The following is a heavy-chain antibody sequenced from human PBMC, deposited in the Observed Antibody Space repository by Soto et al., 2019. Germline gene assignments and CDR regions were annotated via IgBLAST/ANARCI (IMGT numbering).Heavy chain of an antibody. CDR1: GFTFSSYG. J-gene: IGHJ4*02. Sequence: HPGGSLRLSCAASGFTFSSYGMHWVRQAPGKGLEWVAVISYDGSNKYYADSVKGRFTISRDNSKNTLYLQMNSLRAEDTAVYYCAKDYDSSGYYFSDYWGQGTLVTVSS. CDR3: AKDYDSSGYYFSDY. CDR2: ISYDGSNK. D-gene: IGHD3-22*01. V-gene: IGHV3-30*18.